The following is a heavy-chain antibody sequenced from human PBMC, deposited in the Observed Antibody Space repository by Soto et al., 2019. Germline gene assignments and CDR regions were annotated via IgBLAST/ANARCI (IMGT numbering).Heavy chain of an antibody. CDR1: GGSITSGGYS. V-gene: IGHV4-30-2*01. D-gene: IGHD3-3*01. CDR2: IYHSGST. CDR3: ARVAYYDFWSGSTYYFDY. J-gene: IGHJ4*02. Sequence: SETLSLNCPVCGGSITSGGYSWRWIRQPPGKGLEWIGYIYHSGSTYYNPSLKSRVTISVDRSKNQFSLKLSSVTAADTAVYYCARVAYYDFWSGSTYYFDYWAQGTLVTVSS.